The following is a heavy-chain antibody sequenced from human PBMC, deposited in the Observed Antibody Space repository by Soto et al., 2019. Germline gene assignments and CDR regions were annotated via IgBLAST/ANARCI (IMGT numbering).Heavy chain of an antibody. CDR2: IYWNDET. J-gene: IGHJ4*02. V-gene: IGHV2-5*01. CDR3: AHRRFAKYSSLPADFDY. Sequence: QITLKESGPTLVKPTQTLTLTCTFSGFSLNSSGVGVGWIRQPPGKALEWLALIYWNDETHYSPSLKSRLTITEDASKHQVVLTVTNMDPVDTATYYCAHRRFAKYSSLPADFDYWGQGILVTVSS. D-gene: IGHD6-6*01. CDR1: GFSLNSSGVG.